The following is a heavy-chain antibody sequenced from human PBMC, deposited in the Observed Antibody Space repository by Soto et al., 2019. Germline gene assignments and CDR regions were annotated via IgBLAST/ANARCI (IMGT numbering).Heavy chain of an antibody. D-gene: IGHD1-1*01. V-gene: IGHV4-59*01. CDR2: MYYSGST. CDR1: GASISPYY. Sequence: QVQLQESGPGLMRPSETLSLTCTVSGASISPYYWIWIRQPPGKGLEWIASMYYSGSTTYNPSLTRRATTSVDTSKNQFSLKLRSVTATDTALYYCARGARHDMEAMDVWGQGTTVTVSS. J-gene: IGHJ6*02. CDR3: ARGARHDMEAMDV.